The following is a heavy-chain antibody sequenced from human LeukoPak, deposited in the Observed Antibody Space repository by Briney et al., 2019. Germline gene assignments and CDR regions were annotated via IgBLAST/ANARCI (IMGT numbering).Heavy chain of an antibody. V-gene: IGHV3-30-3*01. CDR2: ISYDGSDK. Sequence: PGGSLRLSCAASGFTFSSYAMHWVRQAAGKGLEWVAVISYDGSDKYYADSVKGRFTISRDNSKNTLYLQMNSLRPEDTAVYYCARDWGRRYSSGWYGDFDYWGQGTLVTVSS. D-gene: IGHD6-19*01. CDR3: ARDWGRRYSSGWYGDFDY. J-gene: IGHJ4*02. CDR1: GFTFSSYA.